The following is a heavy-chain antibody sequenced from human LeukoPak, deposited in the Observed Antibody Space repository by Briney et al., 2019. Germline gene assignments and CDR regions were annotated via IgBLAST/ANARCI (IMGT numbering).Heavy chain of an antibody. CDR3: AKDRRRSGGDYHYYYMDV. CDR2: IWYDGSNK. CDR1: GFTVSSNY. J-gene: IGHJ6*03. V-gene: IGHV3-33*06. Sequence: GGSLRLSCAASGFTVSSNYMSWVRQAPGRGLEWVAVIWYDGSNKSYGDSVKGRFTISRDNSKNTVYLQMNSLRAEDTAVYYCAKDRRRSGGDYHYYYMDVWGKGTTVTVSS. D-gene: IGHD2-21*01.